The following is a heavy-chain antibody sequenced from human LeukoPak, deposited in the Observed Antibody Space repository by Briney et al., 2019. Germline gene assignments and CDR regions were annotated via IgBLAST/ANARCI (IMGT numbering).Heavy chain of an antibody. Sequence: PSETLSLTCAVYGGSFSGYYWSWIRQPPGKGLEWIGEINHSGSTNYNPSLKSRVTISVDTSKNQFSLKLSSVAAADTAVYYCARAADIAAAGNSYMDVWGKGTTVTVSS. D-gene: IGHD6-13*01. V-gene: IGHV4-34*01. CDR2: INHSGST. CDR3: ARAADIAAAGNSYMDV. J-gene: IGHJ6*03. CDR1: GGSFSGYY.